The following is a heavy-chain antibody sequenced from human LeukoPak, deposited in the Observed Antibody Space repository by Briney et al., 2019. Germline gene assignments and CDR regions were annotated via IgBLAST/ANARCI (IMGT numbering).Heavy chain of an antibody. D-gene: IGHD3-10*01. CDR2: ISYDGSNK. V-gene: IGHV3-30*18. Sequence: GGSLRLSCAASGFTFSSYGMHWVRQAPGKGLEWVAVISYDGSNKYYADSVKGRFTISRDNSKNTLYLQMNSLRAEDTAVYYCAKDQRYYGSGSYGPFDYWGQGTLVTVSS. CDR1: GFTFSSYG. J-gene: IGHJ4*02. CDR3: AKDQRYYGSGSYGPFDY.